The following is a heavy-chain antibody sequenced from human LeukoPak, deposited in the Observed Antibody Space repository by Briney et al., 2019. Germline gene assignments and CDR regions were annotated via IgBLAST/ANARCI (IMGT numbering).Heavy chain of an antibody. Sequence: SETLSLTCTVSGGSISSSYWSWIRQPPGKGLEWIGYIYYSGSTNYNPSLKSRVTISIDTSKNQFSLNLSTVTAADTAVYFCARVTLFRGAQIDSWGQGTLVTVSS. CDR3: ARVTLFRGAQIDS. J-gene: IGHJ4*02. V-gene: IGHV4-59*08. CDR2: IYYSGST. D-gene: IGHD3-10*01. CDR1: GGSISSSY.